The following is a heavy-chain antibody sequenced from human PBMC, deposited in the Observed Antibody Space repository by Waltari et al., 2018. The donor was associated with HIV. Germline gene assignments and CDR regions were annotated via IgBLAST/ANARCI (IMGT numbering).Heavy chain of an antibody. Sequence: EVQLVESGGGLVQPGGSLRLSCAGSGFTFSTYGMNWVRQAPERGLEWVSYIGISSRTILYADSVKGRFTISRNNAKNSLYLQMSNLRAEDTAVYYCARDLYSSSAGRVDYWGQGALVTVSS. CDR1: GFTFSTYG. J-gene: IGHJ4*02. CDR3: ARDLYSSSAGRVDY. CDR2: IGISSRTI. D-gene: IGHD3-22*01. V-gene: IGHV3-48*01.